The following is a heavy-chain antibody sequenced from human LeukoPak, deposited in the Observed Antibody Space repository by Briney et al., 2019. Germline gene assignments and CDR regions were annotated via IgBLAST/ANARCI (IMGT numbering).Heavy chain of an antibody. Sequence: GGSLRLSCAASGFTFSSYGMHRVRQAPGKGLEWVAVIWYDGSNKYYADSVKGRFTISRDNSKNTLYLQMNSLRAEDTAVYYCAREGYCSGGSCYYPDYWGQGTLVTVSS. CDR3: AREGYCSGGSCYYPDY. CDR1: GFTFSSYG. D-gene: IGHD2-15*01. V-gene: IGHV3-33*01. J-gene: IGHJ4*02. CDR2: IWYDGSNK.